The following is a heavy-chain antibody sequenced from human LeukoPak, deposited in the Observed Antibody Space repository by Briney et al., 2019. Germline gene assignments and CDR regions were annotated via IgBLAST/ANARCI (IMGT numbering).Heavy chain of an antibody. Sequence: GGSLRLSCEASGFTFDEYAMHWVRQVPGKGLEWVSGISYNSGSVGYADSVKGRFTISRDNAKSTLYLQMNSLRAEDTAVYYCAREDDDSSGYDAIDYWGQGTLVTVSP. D-gene: IGHD3-22*01. CDR3: AREDDDSSGYDAIDY. CDR2: ISYNSGSV. V-gene: IGHV3-9*01. CDR1: GFTFDEYA. J-gene: IGHJ4*02.